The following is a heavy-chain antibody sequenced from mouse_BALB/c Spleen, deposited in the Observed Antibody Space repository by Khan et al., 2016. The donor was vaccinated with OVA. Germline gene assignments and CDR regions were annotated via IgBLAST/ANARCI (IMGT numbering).Heavy chain of an antibody. J-gene: IGHJ3*01. D-gene: IGHD1-1*01. CDR1: GYTFSSYW. CDR2: ILPGSGRN. CDR3: ARGNDYGSSSWFGY. V-gene: IGHV1-9*01. Sequence: QVQLKESGAELMKPGASVKISCKATGYTFSSYWIEWVKQRPGHGLEWIGEILPGSGRNNYNEKFKGKATFTADTSSHTDKMQLRSLTSEDSAVYYCARGNDYGSSSWFGYWGQGTLVTVSA.